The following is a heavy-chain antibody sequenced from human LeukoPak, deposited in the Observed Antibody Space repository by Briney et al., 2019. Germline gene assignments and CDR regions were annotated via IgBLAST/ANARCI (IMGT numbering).Heavy chain of an antibody. CDR3: AXXXXYSPGFDY. J-gene: IGHJ4*02. V-gene: IGHV1-2*06. CDR1: GYTFTGYY. D-gene: IGHD2-21*01. Sequence: GASVKVSCKASGYTFTGYYMHWVRQAPGQGLEWMGRINPNSGGTNYAQKFQGRVTMTRDTSISTAYMELSRLRSDDTAVYYCAXXXXYSPGFDYWGQGTLVTVSS. CDR2: INPNSGGT.